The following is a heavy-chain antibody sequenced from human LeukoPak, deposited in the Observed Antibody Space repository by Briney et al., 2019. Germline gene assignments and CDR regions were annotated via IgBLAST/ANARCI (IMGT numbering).Heavy chain of an antibody. D-gene: IGHD6-19*01. J-gene: IGHJ4*02. CDR3: ARSYSSGPFDL. CDR2: IYYSGST. V-gene: IGHV4-61*01. Sequence: PSETLSLTCTVSGGSISSSSYYWNWIRQPPGKGLEWIGYIYYSGSTKYNASLKSRVTISLDTSNNQFSLKLRSMTAADTAVYYCARSYSSGPFDLWGQGTLVIASS. CDR1: GGSISSSSYY.